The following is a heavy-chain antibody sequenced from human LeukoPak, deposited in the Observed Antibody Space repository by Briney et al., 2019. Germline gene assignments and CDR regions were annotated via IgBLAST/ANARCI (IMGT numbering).Heavy chain of an antibody. V-gene: IGHV4-59*08. CDR2: IYYTGST. Sequence: SETLSLTCTVSGGPIRSYYWTWIRQPPGKGLEWIGHIYYTGSTTYNPSLKSRVTISVDTSKNQFSLKLNYVTAADTAVYYCARGPTFSGDYVIDYWGQGTLVTVSS. CDR1: GGPIRSYY. CDR3: ARGPTFSGDYVIDY. D-gene: IGHD4-17*01. J-gene: IGHJ4*02.